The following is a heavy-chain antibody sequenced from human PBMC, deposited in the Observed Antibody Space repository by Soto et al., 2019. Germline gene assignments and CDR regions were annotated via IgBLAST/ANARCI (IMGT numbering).Heavy chain of an antibody. D-gene: IGHD3-22*01. V-gene: IGHV3-30*04. Sequence: PGGSLRLSCAASGFTFSSYAIHWVRQAPGKGLEWAAVTSYDGRKKYYADSMKGRFTISRDNSKNTLYLQMNSLRADDTAVYYCARQDHSGSGWFDTWGQGTLVTVSS. CDR2: TSYDGRKK. CDR3: ARQDHSGSGWFDT. J-gene: IGHJ5*02. CDR1: GFTFSSYA.